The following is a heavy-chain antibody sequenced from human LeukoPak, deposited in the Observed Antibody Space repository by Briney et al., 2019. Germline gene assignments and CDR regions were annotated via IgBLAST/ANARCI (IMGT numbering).Heavy chain of an antibody. V-gene: IGHV3-21*01. D-gene: IGHD1-26*01. CDR2: ISSSSSYI. Sequence: GGSLRLSCAASGFTFSSYSMNWVRQAPGKGLEWVSSISSSSSYIYYADSVKGRFTISRDNAKNSLYLQMNSLRAEDTAVYYCARDRQWELLTFDYWGQGTLVTVSS. J-gene: IGHJ4*02. CDR1: GFTFSSYS. CDR3: ARDRQWELLTFDY.